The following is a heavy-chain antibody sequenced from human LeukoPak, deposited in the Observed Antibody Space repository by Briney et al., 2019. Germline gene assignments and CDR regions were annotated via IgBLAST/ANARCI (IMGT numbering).Heavy chain of an antibody. CDR2: IYYSGST. CDR1: GFTVRSNY. Sequence: GSLRLSCAASGFTVRSNYMSGFGRAPGKGLGWTEYIYYSGSTNYNPSLKSRVTISVDTSKNQFSLKLSSVTAADTAVYYCAREPRSGYYPHYFDYWGQRTLVTVSP. D-gene: IGHD3-3*01. CDR3: AREPRSGYYPHYFDY. J-gene: IGHJ4*02. V-gene: IGHV4-59*02.